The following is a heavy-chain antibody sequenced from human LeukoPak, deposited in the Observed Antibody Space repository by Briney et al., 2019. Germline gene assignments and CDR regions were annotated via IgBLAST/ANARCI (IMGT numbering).Heavy chain of an antibody. Sequence: SVKVSCKASGGTFSSYAISWVRQAPGQGLEWMGGIIPIFGTANYAQKLQGRVTMTTDTSTSTAYMELRSLRSDDTAVYYCARDASDYDFWSGYYTALGYYYYGMDVWGQGTTVTVSS. D-gene: IGHD3-3*01. CDR1: GGTFSSYA. V-gene: IGHV1-69*05. J-gene: IGHJ6*02. CDR2: IIPIFGTA. CDR3: ARDASDYDFWSGYYTALGYYYYGMDV.